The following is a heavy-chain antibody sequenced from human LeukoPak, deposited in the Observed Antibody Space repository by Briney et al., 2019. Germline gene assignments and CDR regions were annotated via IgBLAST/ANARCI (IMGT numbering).Heavy chain of an antibody. CDR3: ARWYNRGEDYYYYMDV. Sequence: SQTLSLTCTVSGGTISRGDYSWSWIRQPAGRAPEWIGRVKATGSTRYNPSLESRATISVDTSKNQIYLELSSVTAADTAVYYCARWYNRGEDYYYYMDVWGKGTTVTVSS. J-gene: IGHJ6*03. CDR2: VKATGST. CDR1: GGTISRGDYS. D-gene: IGHD1-14*01. V-gene: IGHV4-61*02.